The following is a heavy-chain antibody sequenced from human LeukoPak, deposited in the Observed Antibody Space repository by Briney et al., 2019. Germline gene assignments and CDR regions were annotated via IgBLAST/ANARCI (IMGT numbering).Heavy chain of an antibody. CDR1: GFTFSSYS. CDR3: ARILRGSGSYGAFDI. Sequence: GSLRLSCAASGFTFSSYSMNWVRQAPGKGLEWVSYISSSTSNIYYADSVKGRFTISRDNAKNSLYLQMNSLRDEDTAVYYCARILRGSGSYGAFDIWGQGTMVTVSS. D-gene: IGHD3-10*01. V-gene: IGHV3-48*02. J-gene: IGHJ3*02. CDR2: ISSSTSNI.